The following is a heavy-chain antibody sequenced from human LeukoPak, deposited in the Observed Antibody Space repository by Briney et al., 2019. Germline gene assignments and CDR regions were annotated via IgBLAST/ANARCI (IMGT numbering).Heavy chain of an antibody. Sequence: SSETLSLTCTVSGGSISSGSYYWSWIRQPAGKGLEWIGRIYTSGSTNYNPSLKSRVTISVDTSKNQCTLKLSSVTAADTAVYYCARSYGYSSSWYGSDWFDPWGQGTLVTVSS. CDR1: GGSISSGSYY. D-gene: IGHD6-13*01. J-gene: IGHJ5*02. CDR3: ARSYGYSSSWYGSDWFDP. CDR2: IYTSGST. V-gene: IGHV4-61*02.